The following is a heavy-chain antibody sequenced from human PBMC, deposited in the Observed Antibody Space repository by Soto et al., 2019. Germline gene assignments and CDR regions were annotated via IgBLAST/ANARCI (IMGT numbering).Heavy chain of an antibody. V-gene: IGHV1-3*01. CDR2: TNAGNGNT. Sequence: GASVKVSCKASGYTFISYALHWVRQAPGQRLEWIGRTNAGNGNTKYSQKFQDRVTIIRDTSASAAYMELSSLRCEDTAVYYCARAYEGDYFDYCGQGTLVTVSS. CDR3: ARAYEGDYFDY. D-gene: IGHD3-16*01. CDR1: GYTFISYA. J-gene: IGHJ4*02.